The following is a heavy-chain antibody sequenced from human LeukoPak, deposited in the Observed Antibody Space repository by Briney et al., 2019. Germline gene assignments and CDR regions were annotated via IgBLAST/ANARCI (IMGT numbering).Heavy chain of an antibody. J-gene: IGHJ5*02. CDR2: TYYRSTWYN. CDR1: GDSVSSNSVT. Sequence: SQTLSLTCAISGDSVSSNSVTWNWIRQSPSRGIEWLGRTYYRSTWYNDYAVSVRGLITVNPDTSKNQFSLHLNSVTPEDTAVYYCARRLTQYDCFDPWGQGILVTVSS. D-gene: IGHD2-2*01. CDR3: ARRLTQYDCFDP. V-gene: IGHV6-1*01.